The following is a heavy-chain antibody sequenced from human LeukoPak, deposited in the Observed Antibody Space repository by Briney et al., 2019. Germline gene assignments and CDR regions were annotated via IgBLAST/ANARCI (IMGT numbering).Heavy chain of an antibody. D-gene: IGHD2-2*01. J-gene: IGHJ4*02. CDR1: GFTFSSYA. V-gene: IGHV3-23*01. Sequence: PGGSLRLSCAASGFTFSSYAMSWVRQAPGEGLEWVSTISGSGGSTFYSDSVKGRFTISRDNSNNTLYLQMNSLRAEDTAVYYCAKLTLYCSSTRCSRVPVYWGEGTLVTVSS. CDR3: AKLTLYCSSTRCSRVPVY. CDR2: ISGSGGST.